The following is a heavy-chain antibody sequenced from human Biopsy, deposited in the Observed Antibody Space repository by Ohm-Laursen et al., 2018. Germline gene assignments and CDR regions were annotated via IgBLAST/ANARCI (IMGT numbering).Heavy chain of an antibody. CDR3: ARGMRSSGLPYFDS. Sequence: SDTLSLTCSVSGDSGSSGSFYWTWIRQPPGQVLEYIGYIYDRGSTANYNPSLESRVTMSVDMPKNQFSLKLNSVTAADTAIYYCARGMRSSGLPYFDSWGQGTLVTVSS. V-gene: IGHV4-61*01. J-gene: IGHJ4*02. CDR2: IYDRGSTA. D-gene: IGHD6-19*01. CDR1: GDSGSSGSFY.